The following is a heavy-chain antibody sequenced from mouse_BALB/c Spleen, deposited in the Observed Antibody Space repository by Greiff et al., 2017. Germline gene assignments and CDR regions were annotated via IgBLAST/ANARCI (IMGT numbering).Heavy chain of an antibody. D-gene: IGHD2-3*01. CDR3: ARNGYSWYFDV. V-gene: IGHV5-6-5*01. CDR2: ISSGGST. CDR1: GFTFSSYA. J-gene: IGHJ1*01. Sequence: EVQRVESGGGLVKPGGSLKLSCAASGFTFSSYAMSWVRQTPEKRLEWVASISSGGSTYYPDSVKGRFTISRDNARNILYLQMSSLRSEDTAMYYCARNGYSWYFDVWGAGTTVTVSS.